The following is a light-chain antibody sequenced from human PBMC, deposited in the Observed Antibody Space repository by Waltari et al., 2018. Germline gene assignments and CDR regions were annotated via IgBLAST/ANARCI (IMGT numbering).Light chain of an antibody. V-gene: IGKV3-20*01. CDR3: QQYGSSTWT. J-gene: IGKJ1*01. CDR1: QSVTTSS. Sequence: EIVLTQSPGTLPLSRGERATLSCRASQSVTTSSLAWYQQKPGQAPRLLIYGASSRATDIPDRFGGSGSGRDFTLTISRLEPEDFAVYYCQQYGSSTWTFGQGTKVEVK. CDR2: GAS.